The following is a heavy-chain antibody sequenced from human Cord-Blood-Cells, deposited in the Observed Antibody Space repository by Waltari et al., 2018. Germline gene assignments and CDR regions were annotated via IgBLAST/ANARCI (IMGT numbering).Heavy chain of an antibody. J-gene: IGHJ4*02. CDR2: INHSGST. CDR3: ARSHGRRFSYVIVGATYYFDY. Sequence: QVQLQQWGAGLLQPSETLSLTCAVYGGSFSGYYWIWTRPPPGQGLEWIGEINHSGSTNYNPSLKSRVTISVDTSKNQFSLKLSSVTAADTAVYYCARSHGRRFSYVIVGATYYFDYWGQGTLVTVSS. CDR1: GGSFSGYY. D-gene: IGHD1-26*01. V-gene: IGHV4-34*01.